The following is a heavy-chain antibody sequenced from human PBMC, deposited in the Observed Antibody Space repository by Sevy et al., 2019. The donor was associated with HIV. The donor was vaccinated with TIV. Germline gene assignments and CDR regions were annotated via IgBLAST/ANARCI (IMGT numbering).Heavy chain of an antibody. J-gene: IGHJ4*02. Sequence: PSETLSLTCAGYGGSFSGYYWNWIRQPPGKGLEWIGEIKHRGSTDYNPSLKSRVTISVDTSKNQFSLKLKSVTAADTAVYYCARVTMDRDGYNYMDYWGQGTLVTVSS. CDR3: ARVTMDRDGYNYMDY. CDR2: IKHRGST. CDR1: GGSFSGYY. V-gene: IGHV4-34*01. D-gene: IGHD5-12*01.